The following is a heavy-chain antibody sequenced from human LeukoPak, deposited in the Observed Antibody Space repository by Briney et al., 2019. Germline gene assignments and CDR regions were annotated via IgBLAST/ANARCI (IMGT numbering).Heavy chain of an antibody. Sequence: GASVEVLCNVSGYTYTSLYMHWVPHAPRQGLEWVGIINPSCGNTSYAQKFQGRVTMTRDTSTSTVYRELSSLGSEDTAVYYCARVGNYYGSGSYSNYYYGMDVWGKGTTVTVSS. D-gene: IGHD3-10*01. CDR1: GYTYTSLY. J-gene: IGHJ6*04. CDR3: ARVGNYYGSGSYSNYYYGMDV. CDR2: INPSCGNT. V-gene: IGHV1-46*01.